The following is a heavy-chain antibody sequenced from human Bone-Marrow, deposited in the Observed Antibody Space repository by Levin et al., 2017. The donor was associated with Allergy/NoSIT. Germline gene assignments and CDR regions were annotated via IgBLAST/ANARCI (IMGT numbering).Heavy chain of an antibody. V-gene: IGHV3-23*01. J-gene: IGHJ3*02. Sequence: GGSLRLSCVASGFTFNQFVMNWVRQAPGKRLEWVSGVGGGGDPAYYADSVKGRFTISRDNAKNTLFLQMNSLRAEDRAVYYCAKDSHGDCSGGSCYGAFDSWGQGTVVTVSS. CDR3: AKDSHGDCSGGSCYGAFDS. CDR2: VGGGGDPA. CDR1: GFTFNQFV. D-gene: IGHD2-8*02.